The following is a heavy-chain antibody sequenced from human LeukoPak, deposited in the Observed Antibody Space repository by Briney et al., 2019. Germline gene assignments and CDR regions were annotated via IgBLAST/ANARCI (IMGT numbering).Heavy chain of an antibody. D-gene: IGHD4-17*01. J-gene: IGHJ4*02. CDR3: ARGPYGDFLFDY. Sequence: SETLSLTCTVSGGSISSYYWSWIRQPPGKGLEWIGYIYYSGSTNYKPSLKSRVTISVDTSKNQFSLKLSSVTAADTAVYYCARGPYGDFLFDYWGQGTLVTVSS. CDR2: IYYSGST. V-gene: IGHV4-59*01. CDR1: GGSISSYY.